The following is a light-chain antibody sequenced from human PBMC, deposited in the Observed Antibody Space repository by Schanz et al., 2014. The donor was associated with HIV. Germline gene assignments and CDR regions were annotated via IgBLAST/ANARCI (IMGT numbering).Light chain of an antibody. CDR3: QQFHTYPYT. V-gene: IGKV1-9*01. CDR2: AAS. Sequence: IQLTQSPSSLSASVGDRVTITCRASQGISSYLAWYQQKPGKAPKLLIYAASTLQSGVPSRFSGSGSGTDFTLTISSLQPDDFATYFCQQFHTYPYTFGQGTKLEIK. CDR1: QGISSY. J-gene: IGKJ2*01.